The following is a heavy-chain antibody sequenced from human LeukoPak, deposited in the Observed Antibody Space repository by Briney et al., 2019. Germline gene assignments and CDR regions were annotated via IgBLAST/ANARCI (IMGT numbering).Heavy chain of an antibody. CDR2: IWYDGSNK. J-gene: IGHJ4*02. CDR3: ARLRSWYYFDY. D-gene: IGHD6-13*01. V-gene: IGHV3-33*01. Sequence: GGSLRLSCAASGFTFSTYGMHWARQAPGKGLEWVAGIWYDGSNKDYADSVKGRFTISRDNSKNTLYLQMNSLRAEDTAVYYCARLRSWYYFDYWGQGTLVTVSS. CDR1: GFTFSTYG.